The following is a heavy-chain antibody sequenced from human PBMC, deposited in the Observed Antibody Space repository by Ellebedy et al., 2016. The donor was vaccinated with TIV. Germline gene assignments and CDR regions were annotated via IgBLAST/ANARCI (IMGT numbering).Heavy chain of an antibody. V-gene: IGHV3-13*01. CDR1: GFTFRSYD. D-gene: IGHD5-18*01. CDR2: IGTAGDT. Sequence: GESLKISCAASGFTFRSYDMHWVRQATGKGLEWVSAIGTAGDTYYPGSVKGRFTISRENAKNSLYLQMNSLRAEDTAVYYCARVRFGDTAVDYWGLGTLVTVSS. CDR3: ARVRFGDTAVDY. J-gene: IGHJ4*02.